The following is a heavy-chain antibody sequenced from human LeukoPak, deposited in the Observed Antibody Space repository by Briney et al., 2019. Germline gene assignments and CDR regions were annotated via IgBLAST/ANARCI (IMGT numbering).Heavy chain of an antibody. J-gene: IGHJ4*02. CDR2: ISGSCGST. V-gene: IGHV3-23*01. D-gene: IGHD6-19*01. Sequence: GGSLRLSCAASGFTFYSYAMTWVPQAPGKGLEWVSAISGSCGSTYYADSVKGRFTISRDNSKNTLYLQMSSLRAEDTALYYCAKYNSDWYDDYWGQGTLVTVSS. CDR1: GFTFYSYA. CDR3: AKYNSDWYDDY.